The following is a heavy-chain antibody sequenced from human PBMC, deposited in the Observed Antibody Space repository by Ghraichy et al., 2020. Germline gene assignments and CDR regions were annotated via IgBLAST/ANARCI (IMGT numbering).Heavy chain of an antibody. CDR2: IYNSGST. CDR1: FGSISSYY. D-gene: IGHD6-19*01. J-gene: IGHJ5*02. Sequence: SETLSLTCTVSFGSISSYYWSWIRPPPGKGLEWIGDIYNSGSTNYNPSLKSRVSISVDTSKNQFSLKLSSVTAADTAVYYCAMKGSSGWYSRKWFDPWGQGTLVTVSS. CDR3: AMKGSSGWYSRKWFDP. V-gene: IGHV4-59*01.